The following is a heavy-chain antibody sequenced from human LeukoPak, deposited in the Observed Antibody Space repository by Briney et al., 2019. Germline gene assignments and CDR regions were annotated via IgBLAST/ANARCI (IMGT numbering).Heavy chain of an antibody. D-gene: IGHD4-17*01. Sequence: SETLSLTCTVSGASISTYYWSWIRQPPRKGLEWIGFIHYSGSNNYNPSLKSRVTISVDTSKNHISLNLSSVTAADTAVYYCATTPVTKYYYYGLDVWGQGTTVTVCS. V-gene: IGHV4-59*01. CDR2: IHYSGSN. CDR1: GASISTYY. J-gene: IGHJ6*01. CDR3: ATTPVTKYYYYGLDV.